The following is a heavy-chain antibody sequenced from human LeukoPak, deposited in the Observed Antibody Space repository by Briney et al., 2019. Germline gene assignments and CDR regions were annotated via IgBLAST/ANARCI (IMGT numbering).Heavy chain of an antibody. CDR2: IYSGGST. J-gene: IGHJ3*02. V-gene: IGHV3-53*01. Sequence: GGSLRLSCAASGFTVSSNYMSWVRQAPGKGLEWVSVIYSGGSTYYADSVKGRFTISRDNSKNTLYLQMNSLRAEDTAVYYCAKSPYSSSHRAAFDIWGQGTMVTVSS. D-gene: IGHD6-13*01. CDR3: AKSPYSSSHRAAFDI. CDR1: GFTVSSNY.